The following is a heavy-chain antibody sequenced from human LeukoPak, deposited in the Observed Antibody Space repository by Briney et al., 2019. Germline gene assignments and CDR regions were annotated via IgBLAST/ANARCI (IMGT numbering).Heavy chain of an antibody. Sequence: SQTLSLTCTVSGGSVSSDDYYSDDYYWAWIRQPPGKGLEWIGSIYRSGHTYYNPSLKSRVTISVDRSKNQFSLELSSVNAADTAVYYCARGSPTADWRVQGGYYFDYWGQGTLVTVSS. J-gene: IGHJ4*02. CDR1: GGSVSSDDYY. V-gene: IGHV4-30-2*01. CDR2: IYRSGHT. D-gene: IGHD3-10*01. CDR3: ARGSPTADWRVQGGYYFDY.